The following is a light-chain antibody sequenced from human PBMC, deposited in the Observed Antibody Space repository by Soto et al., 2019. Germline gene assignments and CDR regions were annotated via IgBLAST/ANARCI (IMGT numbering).Light chain of an antibody. Sequence: DIVMTQSPDSLAVSLGERATINCKSSQSLLANCNTKNCLAWYQHKPGQPPKMLILWASTRESGVPDRFSGSGSGTDFTLTISSLQAEDAAVYYCQHFYSTPFPFGQGTKLEIK. CDR2: WAS. J-gene: IGKJ2*01. CDR1: QSLLANCNTKNC. V-gene: IGKV4-1*01. CDR3: QHFYSTPFP.